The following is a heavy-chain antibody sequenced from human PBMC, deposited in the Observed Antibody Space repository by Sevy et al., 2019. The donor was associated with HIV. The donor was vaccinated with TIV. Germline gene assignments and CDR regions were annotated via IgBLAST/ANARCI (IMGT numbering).Heavy chain of an antibody. CDR3: ARGPGGANTAKDYYYNGMAV. CDR2: ISSSSSTI. J-gene: IGHJ6*02. CDR1: GFTFSSYS. D-gene: IGHD3-16*01. V-gene: IGHV3-48*02. Sequence: GGSLRLSCAASGFTFSSYSMNWVRQAPGKGLEWVSYISSSSSTIYYADSVKGRFTISRDNAKNSLYLQMNSLRDEDTAVYYCARGPGGANTAKDYYYNGMAVWGQGTTVTVSS.